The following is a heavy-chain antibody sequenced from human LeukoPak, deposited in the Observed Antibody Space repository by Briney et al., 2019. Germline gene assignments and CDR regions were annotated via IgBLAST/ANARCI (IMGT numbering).Heavy chain of an antibody. CDR1: GFTFDDYA. CDR3: AKDLHGSSFADYYYYGMDV. J-gene: IGHJ6*02. CDR2: ISWNSGTI. V-gene: IGHV3-9*01. Sequence: GRSLRLSCAASGFTFDDYAMHSVRQAPRKGREWVSVISWNSGTIDYADSVNGRFTISRHNANNSLNLQMNSLRAEDTALYYCAKDLHGSSFADYYYYGMDVWGQGTPVTVSS. D-gene: IGHD6-6*01.